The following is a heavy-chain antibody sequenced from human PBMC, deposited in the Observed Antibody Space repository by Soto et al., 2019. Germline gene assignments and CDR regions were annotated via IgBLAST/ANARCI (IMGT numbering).Heavy chain of an antibody. D-gene: IGHD6-19*01. CDR1: GYTFTGYY. CDR2: INPHSGGT. V-gene: IGHV1-2*02. Sequence: ASVKVSCKASGYTFTGYYMHWGRQAPGQGREWMGWINPHSGGTHYAQKVQGRVTMHRDRSISTAYMELSRLRSDDKAGYYGARDLLAVAGTPWFYPWGQGSLVRVYS. CDR3: ARDLLAVAGTPWFYP. J-gene: IGHJ5*02.